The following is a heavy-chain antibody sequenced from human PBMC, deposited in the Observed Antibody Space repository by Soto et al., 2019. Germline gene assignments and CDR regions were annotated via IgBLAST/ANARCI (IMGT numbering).Heavy chain of an antibody. J-gene: IGHJ4*02. CDR2: INHSGST. CDR1: GGSFSGYY. Sequence: PSETLSLTCAVYGGSFSGYYWSWIRQPPGKGLEWIGEINHSGSTNYNPSLKSRVTISVDTSKNQFSLKLSSVTAADTAVYYCARVLGHYFDYWGQATLVTVSS. V-gene: IGHV4-34*01. CDR3: ARVLGHYFDY. D-gene: IGHD2-8*02.